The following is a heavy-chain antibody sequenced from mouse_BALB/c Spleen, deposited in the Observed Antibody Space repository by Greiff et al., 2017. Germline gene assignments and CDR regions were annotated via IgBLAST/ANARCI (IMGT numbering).Heavy chain of an antibody. CDR2: IYPGSGST. V-gene: IGHV1-81*01. D-gene: IGHD2-2*01. CDR1: GYTFTDYV. Sequence: QVQLQQSGPELVKPGASVKMSCKASGYTFTDYVISWVKQRTGQGLEWIGEIYPGSGSTYYNEKFKGKATLTADKSSNTAYMQLSSLTSEDSAVYFCARDGYDGGFAYWGQGTLVTVSA. J-gene: IGHJ3*01. CDR3: ARDGYDGGFAY.